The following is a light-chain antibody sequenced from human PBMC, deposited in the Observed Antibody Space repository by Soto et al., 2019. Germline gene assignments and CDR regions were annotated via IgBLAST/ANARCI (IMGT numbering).Light chain of an antibody. Sequence: QSVLTQPASVSGSPGQSITISCTGTSSDVGSYNLVSWYQRHPGKAPKLMIYEGSKRPSGVSNRFSGSKSGNTASLTISGLQAEDEADYYCCSYAGSSTDVFGTGNKATVL. CDR3: CSYAGSSTDV. J-gene: IGLJ1*01. CDR1: SSDVGSYNL. V-gene: IGLV2-23*01. CDR2: EGS.